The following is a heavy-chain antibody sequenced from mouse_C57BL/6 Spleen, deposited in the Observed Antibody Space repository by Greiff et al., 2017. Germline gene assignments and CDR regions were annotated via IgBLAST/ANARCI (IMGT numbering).Heavy chain of an antibody. CDR3: TEGSSY. D-gene: IGHD1-1*01. J-gene: IGHJ2*01. Sequence: EVKLMESGGGLVQPGGSMKLSCAASGFTFSDAWMDWVRQSPEKGLEWVAEIRNKANNPATYSAESVKGRFTISRDDSNRCVYLPMNSLSAEDTGIYYCTEGSSYWGQGTTLTVSS. V-gene: IGHV6-6*01. CDR2: IRNKANNPAT. CDR1: GFTFSDAW.